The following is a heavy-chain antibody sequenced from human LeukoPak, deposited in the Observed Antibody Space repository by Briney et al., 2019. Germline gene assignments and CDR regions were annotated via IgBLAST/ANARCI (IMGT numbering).Heavy chain of an antibody. CDR1: GGSFSGYY. J-gene: IGHJ5*01. Sequence: SSETLSLTCAVYGGSFSGYYWSWIRQPPGKGLEWIGEINHSGSTNYNPSLKSRVTISVDTSKNQFSLKLSSVTAADTAVYYCARLYDYVWGSYRWHFDCWGQGTLVTVSS. V-gene: IGHV4-34*01. CDR3: ARLYDYVWGSYRWHFDC. D-gene: IGHD3-16*02. CDR2: INHSGST.